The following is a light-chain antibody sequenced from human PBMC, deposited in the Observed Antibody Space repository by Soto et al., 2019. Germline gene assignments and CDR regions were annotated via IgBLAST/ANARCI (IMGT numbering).Light chain of an antibody. V-gene: IGKV3-20*01. CDR1: QSIGSSY. J-gene: IGKJ4*01. CDR2: GVS. Sequence: EVVLTQSPGTLSLSPGERATLSCRASQSIGSSYLAWYQQKPGQAPGLLIYGVSIRASGIPDRFSGSGSGTDFTLTINRLEPEDFAVYHCQQYAKSLTFGGGTKVEMK. CDR3: QQYAKSLT.